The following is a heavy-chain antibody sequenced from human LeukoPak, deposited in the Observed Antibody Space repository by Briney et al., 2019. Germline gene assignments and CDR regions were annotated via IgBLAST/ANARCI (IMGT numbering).Heavy chain of an antibody. CDR3: VSAHGDITGTTEDAFDI. CDR1: GFTFSSYG. V-gene: IGHV3-33*01. CDR2: IWYDGSNK. J-gene: IGHJ3*02. Sequence: GGSLRLSCAASGFTFSSYGMHWVRQAPGKGLEWVAVIWYDGSNKYYADSVKGRFTISRDNSKNTLYLQMNSLRAEDTAVYYCVSAHGDITGTTEDAFDIWGQGTMVTVSS. D-gene: IGHD1-7*01.